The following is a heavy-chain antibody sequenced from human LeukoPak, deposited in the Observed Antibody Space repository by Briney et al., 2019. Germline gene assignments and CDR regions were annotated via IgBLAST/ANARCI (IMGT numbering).Heavy chain of an antibody. Sequence: GGSLRLSCAASGFTFTNYAMSWVRQDPGKGLEWVSVIYSGGSTYYADSVKGRFTISRDNSKNTLYLQMNSLRAEDTAVYYCAGRLVLDYWGQGTLVTVSS. CDR2: IYSGGST. D-gene: IGHD4-11*01. CDR3: AGRLVLDY. J-gene: IGHJ4*02. V-gene: IGHV3-53*01. CDR1: GFTFTNYA.